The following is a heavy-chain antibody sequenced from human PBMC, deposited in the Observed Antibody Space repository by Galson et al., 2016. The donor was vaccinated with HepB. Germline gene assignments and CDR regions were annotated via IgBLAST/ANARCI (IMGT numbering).Heavy chain of an antibody. V-gene: IGHV3-7*03. CDR1: GITFRSYW. CDR2: IKEDGSET. CDR3: ARLRGGYVFDY. J-gene: IGHJ4*02. D-gene: IGHD5-12*01. Sequence: SLRLSCAASGITFRSYWMSWVRQAPGKGLEWVANIKEDGSETDYVDSVKGRFTVSRDNAKKSLYLVMNSLRAEDTAVYYCARLRGGYVFDYWGQGTLVTVSS.